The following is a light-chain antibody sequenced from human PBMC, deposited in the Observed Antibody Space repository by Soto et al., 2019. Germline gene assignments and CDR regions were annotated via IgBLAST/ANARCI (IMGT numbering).Light chain of an antibody. CDR3: QQYDDSMT. CDR2: GAS. CDR1: QSISSNY. J-gene: IGKJ1*01. Sequence: EIVFTQSPGTLSLSPGARATLSCRASQSISSNYLAWYQQKPGQAPRLLIYGASTRATGIPDRFSGSGSGTDFTLTISRLEPEDFAVYHCQQYDDSMTFGQGTKVDIK. V-gene: IGKV3-20*01.